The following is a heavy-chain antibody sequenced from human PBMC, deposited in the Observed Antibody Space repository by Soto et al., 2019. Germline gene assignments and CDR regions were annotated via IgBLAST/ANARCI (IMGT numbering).Heavy chain of an antibody. D-gene: IGHD6-19*01. J-gene: IGHJ4*02. CDR3: ARGAGWYAVHS. CDR1: GDSVSSPYY. V-gene: IGHV4-4*02. CDR2: VFHTGTT. Sequence: QVQLQESGPGLVKPSGTLSLTCAVSGDSVSSPYYWCWVRQPPGEGRGWIGEVFHTGTTSYNPSLRGRVTISMDKANNQFSLDLRSVTAADTAVYYCARGAGWYAVHSWGPGTLVIVSS.